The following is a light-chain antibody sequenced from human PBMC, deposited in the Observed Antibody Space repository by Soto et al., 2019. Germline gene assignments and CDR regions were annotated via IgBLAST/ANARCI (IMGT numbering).Light chain of an antibody. CDR2: DAS. V-gene: IGKV1-5*01. J-gene: IGKJ1*01. CDR3: QQYHNYPRT. CDR1: ESIRTW. Sequence: DIQMTQSPSTLSASIGDRVTITCRVSESIRTWLAWYQHKPGKAPKFLIYDASSLESGVPSRFSGSGSGTEFTLTISNLQPDDFATYFCQQYHNYPRTFGQGTKVEIK.